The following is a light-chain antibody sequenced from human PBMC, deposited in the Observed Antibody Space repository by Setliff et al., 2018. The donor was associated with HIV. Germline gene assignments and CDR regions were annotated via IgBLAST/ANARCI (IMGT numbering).Light chain of an antibody. CDR1: SSDVGGYNY. V-gene: IGLV2-14*03. CDR3: SSYTSSTPLYV. CDR2: DVS. Sequence: QAVVTQPASASGSPGHSITISCTGTSSDVGGYNYVSWYQQHPGKAPKLMISDVSNGPSGVSNRFSGSKSSNTASLTISGLQAEDEADYYCSSYTSSTPLYVFGTGTKVTVL. J-gene: IGLJ1*01.